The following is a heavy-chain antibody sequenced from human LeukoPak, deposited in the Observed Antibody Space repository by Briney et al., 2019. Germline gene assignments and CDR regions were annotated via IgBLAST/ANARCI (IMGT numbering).Heavy chain of an antibody. D-gene: IGHD3-9*01. CDR2: VKRDGSDK. CDR1: GFTSSSYW. J-gene: IGHJ4*02. Sequence: PAGSLRLSCAASGFTSSSYWMSWVRQAPGKGLAWVGNVKRDGSDKYYVDAVKGRFTISRDNAKNSLYLQMNSLRAEDTAVYYCARDAILTGRFDYWGQGSLVTVSS. V-gene: IGHV3-7*04. CDR3: ARDAILTGRFDY.